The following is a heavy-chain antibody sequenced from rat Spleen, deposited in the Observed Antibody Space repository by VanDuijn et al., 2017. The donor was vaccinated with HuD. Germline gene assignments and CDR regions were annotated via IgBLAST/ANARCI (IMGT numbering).Heavy chain of an antibody. CDR2: INFDDSGT. J-gene: IGHJ1*01. V-gene: IGHV5-29*01. D-gene: IGHD2-2*01. CDR1: GFTFNDHF. CDR3: ARAGYLRDWYFDF. Sequence: EVQLVESNGGLVQPGRSLKLSCAASGFTFNDHFMAWVRQAPTKGLEWVASINFDDSGTYYRDSVKGRFTISRDNAKSTLYLQMDSLRSEDTATYFCARAGYLRDWYFDFWGPGTMVTVSS.